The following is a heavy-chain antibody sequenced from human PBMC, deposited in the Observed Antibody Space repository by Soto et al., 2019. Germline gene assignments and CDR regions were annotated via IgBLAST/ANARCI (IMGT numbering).Heavy chain of an antibody. CDR1: GYSFTNND. D-gene: IGHD3-16*01. J-gene: IGHJ5*02. CDR3: ARMATFGSLNWFDP. CDR2: MNPGSSDT. V-gene: IGHV1-8*01. Sequence: ASVKVSCKASGYSFTNNDVSWVRQATGQGLEWMGWMNPGSSDTGYAQKFQGRVTMTRDISIATAYMELSSLRSDDTAIYYCARMATFGSLNWFDPWGQGTLVTVS.